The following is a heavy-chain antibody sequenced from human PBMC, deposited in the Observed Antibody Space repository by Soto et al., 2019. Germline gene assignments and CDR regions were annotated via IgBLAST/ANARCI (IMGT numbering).Heavy chain of an antibody. CDR1: GFTFSSYG. J-gene: IGHJ5*02. D-gene: IGHD6-25*01. CDR2: ISYDGSNK. CDR3: AKDLGAEAAAYNWFDP. Sequence: GGSLRLSCAASGFTFSSYGMHWVRQAPGKGLEWVAVISYDGSNKYYADSVKGRFTISRDNSKNTLYLQMNSLRAEDTAVYYCAKDLGAEAAAYNWFDPWGQGTLVTV. V-gene: IGHV3-30*18.